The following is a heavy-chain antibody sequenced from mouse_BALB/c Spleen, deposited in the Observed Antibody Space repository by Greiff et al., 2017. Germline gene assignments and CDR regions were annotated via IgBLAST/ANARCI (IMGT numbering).Heavy chain of an antibody. Sequence: EVKLMESGAELVKPGASVKLSCTASGFNIKDTYMHWVKQRPEQGLEWIGRIDPANGNTKYDPKFQGKATITADTSSNTAYLQLSSLTSEDTAVYYCARIYDGYYDDYWGQGTTLTVSS. CDR2: IDPANGNT. J-gene: IGHJ2*01. V-gene: IGHV14-3*02. CDR3: ARIYDGYYDDY. CDR1: GFNIKDTY. D-gene: IGHD2-3*01.